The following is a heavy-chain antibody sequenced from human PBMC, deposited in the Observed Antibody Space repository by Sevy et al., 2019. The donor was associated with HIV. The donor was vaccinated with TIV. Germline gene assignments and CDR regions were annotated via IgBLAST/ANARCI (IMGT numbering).Heavy chain of an antibody. CDR2: IYYSGST. D-gene: IGHD3-10*01. CDR3: ARRFMVRGVSGYYYYGMDV. V-gene: IGHV4-59*12. J-gene: IGHJ6*02. CDR1: GGSISSYY. Sequence: SETLSLTCTVSGGSISSYYWSWVRQPPGTGLEWIGYIYYSGSTNYNPSLKSRVTISVDTSKNQFSLKLSSVTAADTAVYYCARRFMVRGVSGYYYYGMDVWGQGTTVTVSS.